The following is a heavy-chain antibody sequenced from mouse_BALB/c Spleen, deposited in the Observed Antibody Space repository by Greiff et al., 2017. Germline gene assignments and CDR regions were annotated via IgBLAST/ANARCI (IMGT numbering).Heavy chain of an antibody. D-gene: IGHD3-3*01. CDR3: ARLRDGVAY. Sequence: EVKLMESGGDLVKPGGSLKLSCAASGFTFSSYGMSWVRQTPDKRLEWVATISSGGSYTYYPDSVKGRFTISRDNAKNTLYLQMSSLKSEDTAMYYCARLRDGVAYWGQGTLVTVSA. CDR1: GFTFSSYG. V-gene: IGHV5-6*01. CDR2: ISSGGSYT. J-gene: IGHJ3*01.